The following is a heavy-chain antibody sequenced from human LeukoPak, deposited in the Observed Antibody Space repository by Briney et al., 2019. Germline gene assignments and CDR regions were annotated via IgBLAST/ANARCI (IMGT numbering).Heavy chain of an antibody. CDR2: IYYSGST. CDR3: ARRSYDSSYYFDY. CDR1: GFSISSYY. Sequence: PSETLSLTCTVSGFSISSYYWSWIRQPPGKGLEWLGYIYYSGSTNYNPSLKSRVTISVDTSKNQFSLKLSSVTAADTAVYYCARRSYDSSYYFDYWGQGTLVTVSS. J-gene: IGHJ4*02. V-gene: IGHV4-59*01. D-gene: IGHD3-22*01.